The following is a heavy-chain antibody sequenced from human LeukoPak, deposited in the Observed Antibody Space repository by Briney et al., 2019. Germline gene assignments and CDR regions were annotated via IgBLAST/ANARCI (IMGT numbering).Heavy chain of an antibody. CDR3: ARVVLGGYDRSGSSSYYHMDV. V-gene: IGHV1-18*01. CDR2: ISAYNGNT. J-gene: IGHJ6*03. D-gene: IGHD3-22*01. CDR1: GGTFSSYT. Sequence: ASVKVSCKASGGTFSSYTISWVRQAPGQGLEWMGRISAYNGNTNYAQKVQGRFTMTSDTSTNTAYMELRSLRSDDSAVYYCARVVLGGYDRSGSSSYYHMDVWGKGTTVTISS.